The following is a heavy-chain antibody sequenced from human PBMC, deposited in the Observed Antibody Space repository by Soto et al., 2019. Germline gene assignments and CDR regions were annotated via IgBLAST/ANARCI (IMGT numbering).Heavy chain of an antibody. CDR3: ARGLRYYGMDV. V-gene: IGHV4-34*01. Sequence: PSETLTLPCTVYGWSFSGYYWSWIRQPPGKGLEWIGEINHSGSTNYNPSLKSRVTISVDTSKNQFSLKLSSVTAADTAVYYCARGLRYYGMDVWGQGTTVTVSS. J-gene: IGHJ6*02. CDR2: INHSGST. CDR1: GWSFSGYY.